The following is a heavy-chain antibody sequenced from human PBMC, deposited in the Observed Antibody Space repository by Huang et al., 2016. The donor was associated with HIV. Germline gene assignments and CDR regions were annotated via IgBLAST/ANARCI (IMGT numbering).Heavy chain of an antibody. Sequence: QIQLMQSGPELKQPGASVKVSCKASGYTFTSYGITWVRQAPGQGPEWMGLSSASSGDTEYAQKFQGRVTLTTDTSTNIAYRELRSLRSDDTAKYYCARDPKYHRIGYYRQRRGIDIWGQGTMVIVSS. CDR1: GYTFTSYG. J-gene: IGHJ3*02. V-gene: IGHV1-18*01. D-gene: IGHD3-22*01. CDR3: ARDPKYHRIGYYRQRRGIDI. CDR2: SSASSGDT.